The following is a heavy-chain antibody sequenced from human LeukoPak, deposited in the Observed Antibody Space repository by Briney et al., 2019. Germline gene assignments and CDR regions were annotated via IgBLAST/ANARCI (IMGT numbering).Heavy chain of an antibody. CDR2: ISGSGGST. J-gene: IGHJ4*02. D-gene: IGHD3-9*01. CDR3: ATSYYDILTGYPQFDY. Sequence: GGSLRLSCAASGFTFSSYAMSWVRQAPGKGLEWVPAISGSGGSTYYADSVKGRFTISRDNSKNTLYLQMNSLRAEDTAVYYCATSYYDILTGYPQFDYWGQGTLVTVSP. CDR1: GFTFSSYA. V-gene: IGHV3-23*01.